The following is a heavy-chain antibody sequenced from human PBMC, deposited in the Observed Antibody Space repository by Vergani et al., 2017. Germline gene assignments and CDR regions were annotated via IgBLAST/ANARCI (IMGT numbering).Heavy chain of an antibody. Sequence: QVQLQESGPGLVKPSETLSLTCTVSGGSITTNFWSWIPRPPGKGLEWIGYIHHSGATNSKSSLRSRVSISIDTSKSSFSLRLSSVTTADTAMYYCARDTFHFDSENYDDVFDSWGQGTIVIVSS. J-gene: IGHJ3*02. CDR3: ARDTFHFDSENYDDVFDS. V-gene: IGHV4-59*01. D-gene: IGHD3-16*01. CDR2: IHHSGAT. CDR1: GGSITTNF.